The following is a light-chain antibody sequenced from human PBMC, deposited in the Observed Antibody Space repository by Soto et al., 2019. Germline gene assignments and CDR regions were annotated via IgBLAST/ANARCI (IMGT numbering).Light chain of an antibody. Sequence: EIVFTQSPGTLSLSPVERATLSCRASQSISSSYFAWYQQKPGQAPRLLVYGVSSRATDVPDRFSGSGSGTDFTLTISRLEPEDFAVYYCQQYTDSRTFGQGTKV. CDR1: QSISSSY. J-gene: IGKJ1*01. V-gene: IGKV3-20*01. CDR2: GVS. CDR3: QQYTDSRT.